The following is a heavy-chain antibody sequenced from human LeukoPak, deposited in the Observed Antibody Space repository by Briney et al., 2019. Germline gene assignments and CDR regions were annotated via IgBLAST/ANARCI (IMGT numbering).Heavy chain of an antibody. D-gene: IGHD2-15*01. Sequence: PSETLSLTCTVSGYSISSGYYWGWIRQPPGKGLEWIGSIYHSGSTYYNPSLKSRVTISVDTSKNQFSLKLSSVTAADTAVYYCARDKELLLDYWGQGTLVTVSS. V-gene: IGHV4-38-2*02. CDR3: ARDKELLLDY. CDR2: IYHSGST. J-gene: IGHJ4*02. CDR1: GYSISSGYY.